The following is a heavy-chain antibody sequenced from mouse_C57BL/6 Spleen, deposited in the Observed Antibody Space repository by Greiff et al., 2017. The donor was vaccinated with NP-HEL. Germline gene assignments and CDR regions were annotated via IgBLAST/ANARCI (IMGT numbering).Heavy chain of an antibody. J-gene: IGHJ1*03. CDR1: GYTFTSYW. CDR2: INPSSGYT. CDR3: ARRGTTVPWYFDV. Sequence: QVQLKQPGAELAKPGASVKLSCKASGYTFTSYWMHWVKQRPGQGLEWIGYINPSSGYTKYNQKFKDKATLTADKSSSTAYMQLSSLTYEDSAVYYCARRGTTVPWYFDVWGTGTTVTVSS. V-gene: IGHV1-7*01. D-gene: IGHD1-1*01.